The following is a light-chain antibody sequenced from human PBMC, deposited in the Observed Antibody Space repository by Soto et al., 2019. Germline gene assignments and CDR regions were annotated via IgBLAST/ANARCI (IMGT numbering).Light chain of an antibody. V-gene: IGLV2-14*01. Sequence: QSVPGQPASVSGSTGQSITISCTGTISDVGGYNYVSWYQQHPGKAPKLIIYEVSNRPSGASNRCSGSKSGNTASLTISGLQAQDEADYYCSSYTSSSTLQFGGWTTVTVL. CDR3: SSYTSSSTLQ. CDR2: EVS. CDR1: ISDVGGYNY. J-gene: IGLJ3*02.